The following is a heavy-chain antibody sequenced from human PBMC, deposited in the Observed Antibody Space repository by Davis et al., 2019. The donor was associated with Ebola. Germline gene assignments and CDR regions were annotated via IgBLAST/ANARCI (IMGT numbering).Heavy chain of an antibody. D-gene: IGHD4-11*01. CDR1: GFTFSSYS. J-gene: IGHJ5*02. Sequence: GESLKISCAASGFTFSSYSMNWVRQAPGKGLEWVSSISSSSSYIYYADSVKGRFTISRDNAKNSLYLQMNSLRAEDTAVYYCARDAESNYGFYWFDPWGQGTLVTVSS. V-gene: IGHV3-21*01. CDR2: ISSSSSYI. CDR3: ARDAESNYGFYWFDP.